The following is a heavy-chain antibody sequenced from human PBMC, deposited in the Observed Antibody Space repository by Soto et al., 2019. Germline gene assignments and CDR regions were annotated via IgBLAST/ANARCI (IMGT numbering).Heavy chain of an antibody. Sequence: QVQLVESGGGVVQPGTSLRLSCTASGFKFSYYGMHWVRQGPGKGLEWVAVIWCDGGRDYYSDSVEGRFTISRDNFKNTVDLEMNSLRVEDAAVYYCARGTSHFSYYMDVWGEGTTVTVSS. CDR3: ARGTSHFSYYMDV. D-gene: IGHD3-16*01. J-gene: IGHJ6*03. V-gene: IGHV3-33*01. CDR2: IWCDGGRD. CDR1: GFKFSYYG.